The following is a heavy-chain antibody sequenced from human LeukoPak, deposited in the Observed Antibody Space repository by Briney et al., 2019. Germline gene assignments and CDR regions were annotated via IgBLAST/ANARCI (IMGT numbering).Heavy chain of an antibody. Sequence: HPGGSLRLSCAASGFTFSNAWMSWVRQAPGKGLEWVDRIKSKTDGGTTDYAAPVKGRFTISRDDSKNTLYLQMNSLKTEDTAVYYCTTAPQPDYGVPRVWGKGTTVTVSS. D-gene: IGHD4-17*01. V-gene: IGHV3-15*01. CDR3: TTAPQPDYGVPRV. CDR2: IKSKTDGGTT. CDR1: GFTFSNAW. J-gene: IGHJ6*04.